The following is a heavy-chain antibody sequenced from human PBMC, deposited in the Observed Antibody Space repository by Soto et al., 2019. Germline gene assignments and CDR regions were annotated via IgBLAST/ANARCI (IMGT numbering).Heavy chain of an antibody. CDR3: ARDITMVRGDLDDYYYMDV. J-gene: IGHJ6*03. V-gene: IGHV6-1*01. D-gene: IGHD3-10*01. CDR1: GDSVSSNSAA. CDR2: TYYRSKWYN. Sequence: SQTLSLTCAISGDSVSSNSAAWNWIRQSPSRGLEWLGRTYYRSKWYNDYAVSVKSRITINPDTSKNQFSLQLNSVTPEDTAVYYCARDITMVRGDLDDYYYMDVWGKGTTLTVSS.